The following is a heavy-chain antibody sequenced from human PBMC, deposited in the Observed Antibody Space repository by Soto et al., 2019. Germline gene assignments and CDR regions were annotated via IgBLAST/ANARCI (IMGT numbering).Heavy chain of an antibody. CDR1: GYTFTSFG. Sequence: QGQLVQSGAEVKKPGASVKVSCKASGYTFTSFGITWVRQAPGQGLEWMEWISTYNGKANYAQKLQGRVTVTRDTSTNTAYMELRSLRSDDTAVYYCAKDGYGNNDGDALHIWGQGTMVTVSS. J-gene: IGHJ3*02. D-gene: IGHD4-4*01. CDR2: ISTYNGKA. V-gene: IGHV1-18*04. CDR3: AKDGYGNNDGDALHI.